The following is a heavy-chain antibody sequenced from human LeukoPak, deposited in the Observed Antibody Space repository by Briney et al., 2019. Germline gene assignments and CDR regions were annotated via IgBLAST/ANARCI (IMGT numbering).Heavy chain of an antibody. V-gene: IGHV3-23*01. Sequence: GGSLRLSCAASGFTFSSYAMSWVRQAPGKGPEWVSAISGSGGSTYYADSVKGRFTISRDNSKNTLYLQMNSLRAEGTAVYYCATGYCTNGVCYEDYYYGMDVWGQGTTVTVSS. D-gene: IGHD2-8*01. CDR2: ISGSGGST. J-gene: IGHJ6*02. CDR1: GFTFSSYA. CDR3: ATGYCTNGVCYEDYYYGMDV.